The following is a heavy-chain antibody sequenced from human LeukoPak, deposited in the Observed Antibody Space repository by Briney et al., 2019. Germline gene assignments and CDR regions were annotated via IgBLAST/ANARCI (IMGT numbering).Heavy chain of an antibody. CDR2: ISAYNGDT. V-gene: IGHV1-18*01. CDR1: GYIFASHG. CDR3: ARDTALIITPGGPDY. D-gene: IGHD3-10*01. Sequence: GASVKVSCKASGYIFASHGISWVRQAPGQGLEWMGWISAYNGDTKYAQNLQGRVTLTTDTSTGTAYMELRSLTSDDTALYYCARDTALIITPGGPDYWGRGTLITVSS. J-gene: IGHJ4*02.